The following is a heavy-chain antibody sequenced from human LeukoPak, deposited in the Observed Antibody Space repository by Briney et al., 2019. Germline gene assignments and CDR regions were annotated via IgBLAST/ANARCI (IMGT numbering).Heavy chain of an antibody. CDR1: GYTFNSFG. CDR3: ARPRRRYYYYGMDV. V-gene: IGHV1-18*01. CDR2: INVYGGHA. J-gene: IGHJ6*02. Sequence: ASVRVSCKASGYTFNSFGINWMRQAPGQGLEWMGWINVYGGHAKYAQKFLGRVSPTTDTSTSTAYMELRSLTSDDTAVYFCARPRRRYYYYGMDVWGQGTSVTVSS.